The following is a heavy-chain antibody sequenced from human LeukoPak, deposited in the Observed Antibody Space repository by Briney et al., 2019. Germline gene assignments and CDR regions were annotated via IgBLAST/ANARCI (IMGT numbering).Heavy chain of an antibody. CDR2: IYYSGST. Sequence: SETLSLTCTVSGGSISSYYWSWIRQPPGKGLEWIGYIYYSGSTNYNPSLKSRVTISVDTSTNQFSLKLSSVTAADTAVYYCARDYYYYYGMDVWGQGTTVTVSS. CDR3: ARDYYYYYGMDV. J-gene: IGHJ6*02. V-gene: IGHV4-59*01. CDR1: GGSISSYY.